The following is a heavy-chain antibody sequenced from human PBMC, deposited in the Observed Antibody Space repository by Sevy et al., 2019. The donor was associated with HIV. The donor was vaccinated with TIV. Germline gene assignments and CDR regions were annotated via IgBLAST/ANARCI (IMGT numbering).Heavy chain of an antibody. CDR2: IIPILGIA. J-gene: IGHJ3*02. V-gene: IGHV1-69*10. CDR3: ARESDEDSSSSGAFDI. CDR1: GGTFSSYA. D-gene: IGHD6-6*01. Sequence: ASVKVSCKASGGTFSSYAISWVRQAPGQGLEWMGGIIPILGIANYAQKFQGRVTITADKSTSTAYMELSSLRSEDTAVYYCARESDEDSSSSGAFDIWGQGTMVTVSS.